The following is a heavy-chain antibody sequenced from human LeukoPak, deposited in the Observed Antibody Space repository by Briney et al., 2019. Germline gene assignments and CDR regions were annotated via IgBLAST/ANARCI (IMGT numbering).Heavy chain of an antibody. V-gene: IGHV3-23*01. CDR1: GFTFSSYA. J-gene: IGHJ4*02. D-gene: IGHD3-22*01. Sequence: PGASLTLSCAASGFTFSSYAMSWGRQAPGKGLEWVSASSNSCGSTYYADSVKSRFTISRDNSKNTLDLQMHSLRAEDTAVYYCAKGGNFYNSSSKPLDYWGQGTLVTVSS. CDR2: SSNSCGST. CDR3: AKGGNFYNSSSKPLDY.